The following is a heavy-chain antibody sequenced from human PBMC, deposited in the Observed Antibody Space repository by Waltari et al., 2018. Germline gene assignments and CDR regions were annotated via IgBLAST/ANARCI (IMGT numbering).Heavy chain of an antibody. Sequence: EVQLLESGGGLVQPGGSLRLSCAASGLIFSNYAMSWVRQAPGKGLEWVSANSGSGDNTYYADSVKGRFTISRDNSKNTLYLQMNSLRAEDKAVYYCSKDADDSDYGLFDYWGQGTLVTVSS. CDR1: GLIFSNYA. D-gene: IGHD4-17*01. V-gene: IGHV3-23*01. CDR3: SKDADDSDYGLFDY. J-gene: IGHJ4*02. CDR2: NSGSGDNT.